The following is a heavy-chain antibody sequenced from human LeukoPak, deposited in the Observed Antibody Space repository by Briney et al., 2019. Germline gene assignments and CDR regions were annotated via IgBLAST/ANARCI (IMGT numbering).Heavy chain of an antibody. J-gene: IGHJ4*02. CDR3: AAGRRLGELFFDY. CDR2: INPIFNIL. D-gene: IGHD3-10*01. CDR1: EVTFGGYS. Sequence: SVKVSCKASEVTFGGYSIDWVRQAPGQGLDWVGGINPIFNILYYAQNFQGRVTITADESTNTAYLELDSLKHDDTAVYYCAAGRRLGELFFDYWGQGTLVTVSS. V-gene: IGHV1-69*13.